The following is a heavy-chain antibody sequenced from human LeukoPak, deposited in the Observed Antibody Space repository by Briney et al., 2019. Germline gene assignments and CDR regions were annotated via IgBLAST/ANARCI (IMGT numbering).Heavy chain of an antibody. V-gene: IGHV1-24*01. D-gene: IGHD2-2*01. Sequence: ASVKVFCKVSGYTLTELSMHWGRQAPGKGLEWMGGFDPEDGETIYAQKFQGRVTMTEDTSTDTAYMELSSLRSEDTAVYYCATGGGPSHIVVVPAAMPPYGMDVWGQGTTVTVSS. J-gene: IGHJ6*02. CDR3: ATGGGPSHIVVVPAAMPPYGMDV. CDR1: GYTLTELS. CDR2: FDPEDGET.